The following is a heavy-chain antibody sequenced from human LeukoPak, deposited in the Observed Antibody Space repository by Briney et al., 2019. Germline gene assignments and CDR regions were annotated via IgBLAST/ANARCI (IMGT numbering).Heavy chain of an antibody. CDR1: GGSFSSYY. D-gene: IGHD3-22*01. Sequence: PSETLSLTCAVYGGSFSSYYWSWIRQPPGKGLEWIGYIYYSGSTNYNPSLKSRVTISVDTSKNQFSLKLSSVTAADTAVYYCARVASGPDSSGYQFDYWGQGTLVTVSS. CDR2: IYYSGST. V-gene: IGHV4-59*01. CDR3: ARVASGPDSSGYQFDY. J-gene: IGHJ4*02.